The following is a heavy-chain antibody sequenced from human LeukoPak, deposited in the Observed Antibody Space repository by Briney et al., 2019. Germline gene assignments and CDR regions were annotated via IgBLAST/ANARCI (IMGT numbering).Heavy chain of an antibody. V-gene: IGHV3-23*01. J-gene: IGHJ3*01. CDR3: TKDPNGDYVGAFDF. D-gene: IGHD4-17*01. CDR2: ITGSGAGT. Sequence: PGGSLRLSCVDSGFAFTNYWMSWVRQAPGKGLEWVSSITGSGAGTSYADSVKGRFTISRDNSKSTLFLQMNSQRAEDTAVYYCTKDPNGDYVGAFDFWGQGTMVTVSS. CDR1: GFAFTNYW.